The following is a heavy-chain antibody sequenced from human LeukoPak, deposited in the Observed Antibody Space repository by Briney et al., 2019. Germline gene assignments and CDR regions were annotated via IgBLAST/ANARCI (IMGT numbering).Heavy chain of an antibody. V-gene: IGHV4-34*01. CDR3: ARGRYCSSTSCWNYYYYGMDV. Sequence: PSETLSLTCAVYGGSFSGYYWSWIRQPPGKGLEWIGEINHSGSTNYNPSLKSRVTISVGTSKNQFSLKLSSVTAADTAVYYCARGRYCSSTSCWNYYYYGMDVWGKATTVTVSS. J-gene: IGHJ6*04. D-gene: IGHD2-2*01. CDR2: INHSGST. CDR1: GGSFSGYY.